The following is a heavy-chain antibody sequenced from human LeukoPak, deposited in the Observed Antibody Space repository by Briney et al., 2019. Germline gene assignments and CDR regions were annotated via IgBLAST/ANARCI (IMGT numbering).Heavy chain of an antibody. CDR2: IYYSGST. V-gene: IGHV4-59*01. CDR1: GDSISSYY. J-gene: IGHJ5*02. D-gene: IGHD3-10*01. Sequence: SETLSLTCTVSGDSISSYYWSWIRQPPGKGLEWIGYIYYSGSTNYNPSLKSRVTISIDTSKNQFSLKLSSVTAADTAVYYCARDVDAYYYGSGSYYELRFDHWGQGTLVTVSS. CDR3: ARDVDAYYYGSGSYYELRFDH.